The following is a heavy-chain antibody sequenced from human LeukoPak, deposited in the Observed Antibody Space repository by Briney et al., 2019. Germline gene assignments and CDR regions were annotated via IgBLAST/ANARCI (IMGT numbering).Heavy chain of an antibody. CDR1: GFAFRSFA. V-gene: IGHV3-23*01. D-gene: IGHD6-13*01. CDR2: ITAGGIST. J-gene: IGHJ4*02. Sequence: TGGSLRLSCAASGFAFRSFAMSWVRQAPGKGLEWVSAITAGGISTYYADSVKGRFTISRDNSKNTPLLQMNSLRAEDTAIYYCAKLVSAAAGTGNFDYWGQGALVTVSS. CDR3: AKLVSAAAGTGNFDY.